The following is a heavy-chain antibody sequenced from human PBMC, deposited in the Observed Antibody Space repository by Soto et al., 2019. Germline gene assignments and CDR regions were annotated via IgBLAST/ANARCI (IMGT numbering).Heavy chain of an antibody. D-gene: IGHD2-15*01. J-gene: IGHJ4*02. CDR2: ISGSGGSS. CDR3: AKKSADSSGYSDY. Sequence: EVQLLESGGGLVQPGGSRRLSCATSGFTVSNYAMSWVRQAPGKGLEWVSGISGSGGSSYYADSVKGRFTISRDNSKNTLNLQMYSLRAEDTAVYYCAKKSADSSGYSDYWGQGTVVTVSS. CDR1: GFTVSNYA. V-gene: IGHV3-23*01.